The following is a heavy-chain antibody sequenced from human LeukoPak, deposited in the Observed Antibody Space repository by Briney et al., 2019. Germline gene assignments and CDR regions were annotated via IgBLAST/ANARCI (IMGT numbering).Heavy chain of an antibody. CDR1: GFTFSSYA. V-gene: IGHV3-30-3*02. D-gene: IGHD2-2*01. J-gene: IGHJ4*02. CDR3: ARRSVVVPAAKLRGGFDH. Sequence: PGGSLRLSCAASGFTFSSYAMHWVRQAPGKGLEWVAVISYDGSNKYYADSVKGRFTISRDNSKNTLYLQMNSLRAEDTAVYYCARRSVVVPAAKLRGGFDHWGQGTLVTVSS. CDR2: ISYDGSNK.